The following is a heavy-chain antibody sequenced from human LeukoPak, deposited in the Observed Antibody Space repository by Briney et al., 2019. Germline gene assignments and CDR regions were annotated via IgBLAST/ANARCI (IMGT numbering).Heavy chain of an antibody. J-gene: IGHJ4*02. CDR3: ARAFGDYGDYAQYYFDY. V-gene: IGHV1-69*13. CDR1: GYTFTNYK. CDR2: IIPIFGTA. Sequence: ASVKVSCKASGYTFTNYKIDWVRQAPGQGLEWMGGIIPIFGTANYAQKFQGRVTITADESTSTAYMELSSLRSEDTAVYYCARAFGDYGDYAQYYFDYWGQGTLVTVSS. D-gene: IGHD4-17*01.